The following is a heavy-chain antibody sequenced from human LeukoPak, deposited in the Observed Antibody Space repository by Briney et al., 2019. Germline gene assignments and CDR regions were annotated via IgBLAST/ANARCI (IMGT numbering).Heavy chain of an antibody. Sequence: ASVKVSCKASGGTFSSYAISWVRQAPGQGLERMGGIIPIFGTANYAQKFQGRVTITADESTSTAYMELSSLRSEDTAVYYCARPIEPYGSGSYSSYYYGMDVWGQGTTVTVSS. V-gene: IGHV1-69*13. D-gene: IGHD3-10*01. CDR1: GGTFSSYA. CDR3: ARPIEPYGSGSYSSYYYGMDV. J-gene: IGHJ6*02. CDR2: IIPIFGTA.